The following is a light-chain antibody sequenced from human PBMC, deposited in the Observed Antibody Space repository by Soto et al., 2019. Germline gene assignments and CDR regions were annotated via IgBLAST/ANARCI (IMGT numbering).Light chain of an antibody. V-gene: IGKV3-20*01. J-gene: IGKJ5*01. CDR1: QSVSSTY. Sequence: EIVLTQSPDTLSLSPGERATLSCRASQSVSSTYLAWYQQKPGQAPRLLIYGASSRATGIPDRFSGSGSGTDFTLTISRLEPEDFAVYYCQQYGTSPITFGQGTRLEIK. CDR2: GAS. CDR3: QQYGTSPIT.